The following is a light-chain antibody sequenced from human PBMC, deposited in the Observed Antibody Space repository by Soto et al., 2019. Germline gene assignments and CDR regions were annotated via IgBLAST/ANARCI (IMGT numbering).Light chain of an antibody. CDR1: EDVGNS. CDR3: QQRYNWPRT. CDR2: DVS. V-gene: IGKV3-11*01. J-gene: IGKJ1*01. Sequence: PGERATLSCRASEDVGNSLASYQQRPGQSPRLLIYDVSNRATGIPSRFSGSGSGADFTLTISSLEPDDFAVYYCQQRYNWPRTFGQGTKVDI.